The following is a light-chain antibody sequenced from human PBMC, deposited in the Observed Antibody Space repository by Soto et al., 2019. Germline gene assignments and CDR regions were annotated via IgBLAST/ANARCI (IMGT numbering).Light chain of an antibody. CDR1: QTISSW. Sequence: DIQMTQSPSTLSGSVGDRVTITCRASQTISSWLAWYQQKPGKAPKLLIYKASTLQSGVPSRFSGSGSGTDFTLTISCLQSEDFATYYCHQYYSYPFTFGPGTKVDIK. CDR2: KAS. CDR3: HQYYSYPFT. V-gene: IGKV1-5*03. J-gene: IGKJ3*01.